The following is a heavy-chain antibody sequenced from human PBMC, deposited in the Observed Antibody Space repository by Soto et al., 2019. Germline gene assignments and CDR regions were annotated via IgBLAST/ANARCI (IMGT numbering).Heavy chain of an antibody. CDR2: IYPGDSDT. D-gene: IGHD3-22*01. Sequence: PGESLKISCKGSGYSLTSYWIGWVRQMPGKGLEWMGIIYPGDSDTRYSPSFQGQVTISADKSISTAYLQWSSLKALDTAMYYCAILQYSSGSHSPYGMDVWGQGTTVTVSS. J-gene: IGHJ6*02. CDR3: AILQYSSGSHSPYGMDV. CDR1: GYSLTSYW. V-gene: IGHV5-51*01.